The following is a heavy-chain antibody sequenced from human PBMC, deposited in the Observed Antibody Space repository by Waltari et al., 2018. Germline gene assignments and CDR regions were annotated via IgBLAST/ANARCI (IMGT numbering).Heavy chain of an antibody. CDR1: GFTFSTYA. J-gene: IGHJ4*02. V-gene: IGHV3-23*04. CDR2: IGGSGTSR. CDR3: AKDYCSGTSCYCDY. D-gene: IGHD2-2*01. Sequence: EVQVVESGGGLVQPGGSLRLSCAASGFTFSTYAMNRARQAPGKGLKWVSTIGGSGTSRYYADSVKGRFTISRDNSKNTVYLQMNSLTAEDTAVYYCAKDYCSGTSCYCDYWGQGTLVTVSS.